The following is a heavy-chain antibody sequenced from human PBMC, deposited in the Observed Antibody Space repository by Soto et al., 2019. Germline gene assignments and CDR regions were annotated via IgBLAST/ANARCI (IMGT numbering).Heavy chain of an antibody. Sequence: APVKGSRKASYNNFSPLDLSWVGQAPGQGLEWMGSVSPYNGYTDYAQNLQGRVTMTTDRDTSTAYLELRSLRSDDTAVYYCARDWAAAGPFDYWGQGTLVTVSS. CDR3: ARDWAAAGPFDY. V-gene: IGHV1-18*01. CDR1: YNNFSPLD. J-gene: IGHJ4*02. D-gene: IGHD6-13*01. CDR2: VSPYNGYT.